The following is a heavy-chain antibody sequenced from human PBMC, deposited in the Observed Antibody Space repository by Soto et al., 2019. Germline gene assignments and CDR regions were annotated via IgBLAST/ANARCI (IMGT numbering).Heavy chain of an antibody. J-gene: IGHJ2*01. V-gene: IGHV3-48*02. CDR2: ISGSSSTI. Sequence: DVQLVESGGGLVQPGGSLRLSCAASGFTFRSFGMNWVRQAPGKGLEWVSYISGSSSTIKYGDSVQGRFTISRDNAKNTLYLEMNSLRDGDTAVYYCARETDMERYWYFDLWGRGALVTVSS. CDR3: ARETDMERYWYFDL. D-gene: IGHD5-18*01. CDR1: GFTFRSFG.